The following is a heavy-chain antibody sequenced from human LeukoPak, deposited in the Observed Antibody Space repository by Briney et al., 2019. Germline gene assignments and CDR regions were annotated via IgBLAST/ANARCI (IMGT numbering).Heavy chain of an antibody. J-gene: IGHJ4*02. CDR1: GFTFSSYA. CDR2: ISSNGGST. Sequence: GGSLRLSXAASGFTFSSYAMHWVRQAQGKGLEYVSAISSNGGSTYYANSVKGRFTISRDNSKNTLYLQMGSLRAEDMAVYYCARDSAYYDSSGYYYFNYWGQGTLVTVSS. CDR3: ARDSAYYDSSGYYYFNY. V-gene: IGHV3-64*01. D-gene: IGHD3-22*01.